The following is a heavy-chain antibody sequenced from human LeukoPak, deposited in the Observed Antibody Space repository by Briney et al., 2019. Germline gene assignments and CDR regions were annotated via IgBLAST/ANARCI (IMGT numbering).Heavy chain of an antibody. D-gene: IGHD6-6*01. V-gene: IGHV1-2*02. CDR2: INPNSGGT. Sequence: GASVKVSCKASGYTFTSYYMHWVRQAPGQGLEWMGWINPNSGGTNYAQKFQGRVTMTRDTSISTAYMELSRLRSDDTAVYYCARGAIAARTENDYWGQGTLATVSS. J-gene: IGHJ4*02. CDR1: GYTFTSYY. CDR3: ARGAIAARTENDY.